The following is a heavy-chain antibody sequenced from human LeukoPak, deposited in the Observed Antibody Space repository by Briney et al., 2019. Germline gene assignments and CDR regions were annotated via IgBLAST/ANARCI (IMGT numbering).Heavy chain of an antibody. J-gene: IGHJ4*02. Sequence: GGSLRLSCAASGFTFSTHWMNWVRHAPGGGLEWLANIKPDGSDTYYVDSVKGRFTISRDNAKNLVYLQINSLRTEDTAVYYCSGRSGFSSIYWGQGTLVKVSS. CDR2: IKPDGSDT. CDR3: SGRSGFSSIY. V-gene: IGHV3-7*01. D-gene: IGHD6-19*01. CDR1: GFTFSTHW.